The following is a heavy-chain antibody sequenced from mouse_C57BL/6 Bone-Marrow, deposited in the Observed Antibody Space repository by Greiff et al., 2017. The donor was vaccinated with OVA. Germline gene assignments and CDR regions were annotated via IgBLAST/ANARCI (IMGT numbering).Heavy chain of an antibody. V-gene: IGHV1-59*01. J-gene: IGHJ2*01. Sequence: QVQLKQPGAELVRPGTSVKLSCKASGYTFTSYWMHWVKQRPGQGLEWIGVIDPSDSYTNYNQKFKGKATLTVDTSSSTAYMQLSSLTSEDSAVYYCARLTGYFDYWGQGTTLTVSS. D-gene: IGHD4-1*01. CDR1: GYTFTSYW. CDR2: IDPSDSYT. CDR3: ARLTGYFDY.